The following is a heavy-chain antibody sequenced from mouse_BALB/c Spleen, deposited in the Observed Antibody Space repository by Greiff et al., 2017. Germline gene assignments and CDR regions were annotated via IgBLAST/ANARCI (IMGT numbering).Heavy chain of an antibody. J-gene: IGHJ3*01. D-gene: IGHD2-4*01. CDR1: GYTFTSYW. V-gene: IGHV1-7*01. CDR2: INPSTGYT. Sequence: QVQLQQSGAELAKPGASVKMSCKASGYTFTSYWMHWVKQRPGQGLEWIGYINPSTGYTEYNQKFKDKATLTADKSSSTAYMQLSSLTSEDSAVYYCARRNYDYSFAYWGQGTLVTVSA. CDR3: ARRNYDYSFAY.